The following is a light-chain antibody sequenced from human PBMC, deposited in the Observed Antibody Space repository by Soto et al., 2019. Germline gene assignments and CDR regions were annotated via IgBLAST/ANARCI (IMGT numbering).Light chain of an antibody. V-gene: IGLV2-14*01. CDR2: EVS. Sequence: QSVLTQPASLSGSPGQSITISCTGSSSDVGGYNYVSWYQQHPGKAPRLMISEVSNRPSRVSNRFSGSKSGNTASLTISGLQAEDEADYYCSSYTSSGTLVFGTGTKVTVL. J-gene: IGLJ1*01. CDR1: SSDVGGYNY. CDR3: SSYTSSGTLV.